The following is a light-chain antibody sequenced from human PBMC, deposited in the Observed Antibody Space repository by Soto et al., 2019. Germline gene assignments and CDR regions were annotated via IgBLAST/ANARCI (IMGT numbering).Light chain of an antibody. Sequence: DIQMTQSPSSLSASVRDRVTITCRPSQNIINYLNWYQQKPGRAPKILIYAASNLQSGVPSRFSGGGSGTDFTLTITSLQPEDFATYYCQQSYSSPWTFGQGTKVDIK. J-gene: IGKJ1*01. CDR3: QQSYSSPWT. CDR1: QNIINY. V-gene: IGKV1-39*01. CDR2: AAS.